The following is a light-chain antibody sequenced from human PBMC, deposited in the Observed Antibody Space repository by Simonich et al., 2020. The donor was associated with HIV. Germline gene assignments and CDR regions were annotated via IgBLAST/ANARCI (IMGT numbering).Light chain of an antibody. Sequence: QSALTQPRSMSGSPGQSVTISCTGTSSDVGGYKYVSWYQQHPGKAPKLIIYDVFRRPAGVPDRFSGSTSGNTASLTISGLQAEDEADYYCCSYAGSYTWVFGGGTKLTVL. CDR1: SSDVGGYKY. V-gene: IGLV2-11*01. CDR3: CSYAGSYTWV. CDR2: DVF. J-gene: IGLJ3*02.